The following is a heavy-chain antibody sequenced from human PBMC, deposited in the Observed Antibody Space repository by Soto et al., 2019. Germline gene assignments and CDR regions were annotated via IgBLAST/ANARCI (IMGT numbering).Heavy chain of an antibody. D-gene: IGHD5-12*01. Sequence: ASVKGSCKASGYTFTSYAMHWVRQAPGQRLEWMGWISAGNGNTKYSQKFQGRVTITRDTSASTAYMELSSLRSEDTAVYYCARDLIYSGYKGIHYYMDVWGKGTTVTVSS. V-gene: IGHV1-3*01. CDR2: ISAGNGNT. CDR1: GYTFTSYA. J-gene: IGHJ6*03. CDR3: ARDLIYSGYKGIHYYMDV.